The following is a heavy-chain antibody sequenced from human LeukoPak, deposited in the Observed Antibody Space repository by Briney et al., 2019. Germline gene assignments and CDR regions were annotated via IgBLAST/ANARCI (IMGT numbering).Heavy chain of an antibody. CDR1: GYTFTGYY. D-gene: IGHD6-19*01. CDR3: ARGSGRSSGVGEGDY. CDR2: INPNSGGT. V-gene: IGHV1-2*04. J-gene: IGHJ4*02. Sequence: GASVKVSCKASGYTFTGYYMHWVRQAPGQGLEWMGWINPNSGGTNYAQKFQGWVTMTRDTSISTAYTELSRLRSDDTAVYYCARGSGRSSGVGEGDYWGQGTLVTVSS.